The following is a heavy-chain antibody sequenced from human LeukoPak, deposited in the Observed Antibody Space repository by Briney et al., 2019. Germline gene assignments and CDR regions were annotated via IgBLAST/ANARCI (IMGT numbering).Heavy chain of an antibody. V-gene: IGHV3-30-3*02. CDR1: GFTFSGYP. D-gene: IGHD2-15*01. Sequence: QTGGSLRLSCAASGFTFSGYPIHWVRQAPGKGLEWVAVISYDGSNKYYADSVKGRFTISRDNSKNTLYLQMNSLRAEDTAVYYCAKAVGRYCSGGSCYMDWWGQGTLVTVSS. CDR3: AKAVGRYCSGGSCYMDW. J-gene: IGHJ4*02. CDR2: ISYDGSNK.